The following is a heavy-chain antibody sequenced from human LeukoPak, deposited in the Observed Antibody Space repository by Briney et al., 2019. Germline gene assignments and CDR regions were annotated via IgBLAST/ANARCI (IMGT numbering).Heavy chain of an antibody. Sequence: PSETLSLTCTVSSGSISSYYWSWIRQPPGKGLEWIGYFYYSGGTNYNPSLKSRVTISLDTSKSQFSLKLSSVTAADTAVYYCASIYSSGWYTFDYWGQGTLVTVSS. CDR2: FYYSGGT. V-gene: IGHV4-59*08. J-gene: IGHJ4*02. CDR1: SGSISSYY. CDR3: ASIYSSGWYTFDY. D-gene: IGHD6-19*01.